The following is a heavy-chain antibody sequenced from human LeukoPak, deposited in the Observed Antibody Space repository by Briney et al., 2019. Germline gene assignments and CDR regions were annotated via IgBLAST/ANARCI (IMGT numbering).Heavy chain of an antibody. CDR2: ISSSSYI. CDR1: GFTFSSYS. J-gene: IGHJ4*02. Sequence: GGSLRLSCAASGFTFSSYSMNWVRQAPGKGLEWVSSISSSSYIYYADSVKGRFTISRDNAKNSLYLQMNSLRAEDTAVYYCARDTYYYDSTGGDYWGQGTLVTVSS. D-gene: IGHD3-22*01. V-gene: IGHV3-21*01. CDR3: ARDTYYYDSTGGDY.